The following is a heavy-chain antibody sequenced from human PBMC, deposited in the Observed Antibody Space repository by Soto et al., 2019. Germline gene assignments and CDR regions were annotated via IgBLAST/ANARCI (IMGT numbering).Heavy chain of an antibody. CDR2: IWYDGSNK. CDR1: GFTFSSYG. Sequence: GESLKISCAASGFTFSSYGMHWVRQAPGKGLEWVAVIWYDGSNKYYADSVKGRFTISRDNFKNTLYLQMNSLRAEDTAVYYCARDADCGGDCYNYYMDVWGKGTTVTVSS. D-gene: IGHD2-21*01. V-gene: IGHV3-33*08. J-gene: IGHJ6*03. CDR3: ARDADCGGDCYNYYMDV.